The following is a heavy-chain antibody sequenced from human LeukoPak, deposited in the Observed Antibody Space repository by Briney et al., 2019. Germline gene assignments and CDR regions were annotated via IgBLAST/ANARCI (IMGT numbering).Heavy chain of an antibody. D-gene: IGHD7-27*01. CDR3: AIRNWGWGAFDY. V-gene: IGHV1-46*01. J-gene: IGHJ4*02. Sequence: ASVKVSCKASGYTFTSYYMHWVRQAPGQGLEWMGIINPSGGSTSYAQKFQGRVTMTRDTSTSTVYMELSSLRSEDTAVYYCAIRNWGWGAFDYWGQGTLVTVSS. CDR2: INPSGGST. CDR1: GYTFTSYY.